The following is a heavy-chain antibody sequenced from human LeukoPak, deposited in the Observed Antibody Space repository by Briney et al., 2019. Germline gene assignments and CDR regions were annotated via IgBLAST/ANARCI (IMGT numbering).Heavy chain of an antibody. V-gene: IGHV4-4*09. Sequence: SETLSLTCTVSGGSISSYYWSWIRQPPGKGLEWIGYIYTSGSTNYSPSLKSRVTISVDTSKNQFSLKLSSVTAADTAVYYCARTGDFWSGPDAFDIWGQGTMVTASS. J-gene: IGHJ3*02. CDR3: ARTGDFWSGPDAFDI. CDR1: GGSISSYY. CDR2: IYTSGST. D-gene: IGHD3-3*01.